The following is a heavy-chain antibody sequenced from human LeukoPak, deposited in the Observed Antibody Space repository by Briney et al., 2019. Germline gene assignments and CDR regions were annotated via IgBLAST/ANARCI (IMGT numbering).Heavy chain of an antibody. V-gene: IGHV3-7*01. D-gene: IGHD6-13*01. CDR2: IKQDGSEK. Sequence: GESLRLSCAASGFTFSSYWMSWVRQAPGKGLEWVANIKQDGSEKYYVDSVKGRFTISRDNAKNSLYLQMNSLRAEDTAVYYCARDDEAAAAEGWFDPWGQGTLVTVSS. J-gene: IGHJ5*02. CDR1: GFTFSSYW. CDR3: ARDDEAAAAEGWFDP.